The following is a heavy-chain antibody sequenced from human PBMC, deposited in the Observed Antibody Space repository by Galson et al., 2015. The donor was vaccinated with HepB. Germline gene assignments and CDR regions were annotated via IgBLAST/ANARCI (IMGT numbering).Heavy chain of an antibody. CDR1: GFTFSSYE. CDR3: ARGFDSSGSLIFDY. D-gene: IGHD3-22*01. Sequence: SLRLSCAASGFTFSSYEMNWVRQAPGKGLEWVSYISSSGSTIYYADSVKGRFTISRDNAKNSLYLQMNSLRAEDTAVYYCARGFDSSGSLIFDYWGQGTLVTVSS. J-gene: IGHJ4*02. CDR2: ISSSGSTI. V-gene: IGHV3-48*03.